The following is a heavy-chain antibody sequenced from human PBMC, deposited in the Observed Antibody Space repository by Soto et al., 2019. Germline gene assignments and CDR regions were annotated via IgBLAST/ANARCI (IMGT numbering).Heavy chain of an antibody. V-gene: IGHV1-18*01. CDR2: ISAYNGNT. CDR3: ARHTGSRSEY. Sequence: QVQLVQSGAEVKKPGASVKVSCKASGYTFTSYGISWVRQAPGQRLERMGWISAYNGNTNDAQKLQGRVTMPTDTSTSTASMDLRSMRSDDTAVYYSARHTGSRSEYWGQGTLVTVYS. J-gene: IGHJ4*02. D-gene: IGHD2-8*02. CDR1: GYTFTSYG.